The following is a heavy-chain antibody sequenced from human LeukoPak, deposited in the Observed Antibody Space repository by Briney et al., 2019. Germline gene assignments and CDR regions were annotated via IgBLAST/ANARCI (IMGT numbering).Heavy chain of an antibody. J-gene: IGHJ4*02. CDR2: INPSGGST. CDR3: ARAAMVVVVPAANLGPDY. D-gene: IGHD2-2*01. CDR1: GYTFTSYY. V-gene: IGHV1-46*01. Sequence: ASVKVSCKASGYTFTSYYMHWVRQAPGQGLEWMGIINPSGGSTSYAQKFQGRVTMTRDTSTSTVYMELSSLRSEDTAVYYCARAAMVVVVPAANLGPDYWGQGTLVTVSS.